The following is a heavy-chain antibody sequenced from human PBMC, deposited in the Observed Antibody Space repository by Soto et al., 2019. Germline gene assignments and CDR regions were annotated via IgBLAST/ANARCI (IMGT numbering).Heavy chain of an antibody. J-gene: IGHJ4*02. CDR3: ARDEGDYGGGQYYFEY. D-gene: IGHD4-17*01. V-gene: IGHV4-30-4*01. CDR2: IYYSGST. Sequence: QVQLQESGPGLVKPSQTLSLTCTVSGGSISSGDYYWSWIRQPPGKGLEWIGYIYYSGSTYYNPSLKRRVTISVDTSKNQFSLKLSSVTAADPAVYYCARDEGDYGGGQYYFEYWGQGTLVTVSS. CDR1: GGSISSGDYY.